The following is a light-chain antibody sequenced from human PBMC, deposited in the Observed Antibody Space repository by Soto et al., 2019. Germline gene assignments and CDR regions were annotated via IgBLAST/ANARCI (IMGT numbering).Light chain of an antibody. CDR3: SSYTSSGTVV. CDR1: SSDVGGYNF. V-gene: IGLV2-14*01. CDR2: DVN. Sequence: QSALTQPASVSGSPGQSITISCTGTSSDVGGYNFVSWFQQHPGKAPKLLIYDVNSRPSGVSDRFSGSKSGNTASLTISGLQAEDEADYYCSSYTSSGTVVFGGGTKL. J-gene: IGLJ2*01.